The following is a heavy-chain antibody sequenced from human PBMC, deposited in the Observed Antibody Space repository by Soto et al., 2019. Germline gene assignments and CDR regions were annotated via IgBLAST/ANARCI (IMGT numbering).Heavy chain of an antibody. CDR1: GGTFSSYA. D-gene: IGHD2-2*01. V-gene: IGHV1-69*13. Sequence: SVKVSCKASGGTFSSYAISWVRQAPGQGLEWMGGIIPIFGTANYAQEFQDRVTITADESTSTAYMELSSLRSEDTAVYYCARDANLDIVVVPAAFKGGYYGMDVWGQGTTVTVSS. J-gene: IGHJ6*02. CDR3: ARDANLDIVVVPAAFKGGYYGMDV. CDR2: IIPIFGTA.